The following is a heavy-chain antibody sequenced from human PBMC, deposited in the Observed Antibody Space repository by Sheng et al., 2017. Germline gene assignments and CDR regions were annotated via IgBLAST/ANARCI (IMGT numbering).Heavy chain of an antibody. J-gene: IGHJ4*02. CDR3: ARGSSHHGSGFFDY. V-gene: IGHV3-7*01. CDR1: GFTFSNYW. CDR2: IDRDGSET. Sequence: EVQLVESGGGLVHPGGSLRLSCAASGFTFSNYWMTWVRQAPGKGLEWVANIDRDGSETNYVGSVKGRFTISRDNAKNSLYLQMNSLRDEDTAVYYCARGSSHHGSGFFDYWGQGTLVTVSS. D-gene: IGHD3-10*01.